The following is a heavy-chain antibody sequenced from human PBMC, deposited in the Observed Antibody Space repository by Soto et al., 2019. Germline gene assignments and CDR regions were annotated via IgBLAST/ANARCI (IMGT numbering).Heavy chain of an antibody. CDR2: ISSSGSTI. V-gene: IGHV3-48*02. CDR1: GFSFNTYK. Sequence: EVQLVESGGGLVQPGGSLRLSCAASGFSFNTYKMNWVRQAPGKGLEWVSYISSSGSTIYYADSVKGRFTISRHNAKNLLYLQMNSLRDEDTAVYYCARDAYDYDESSGSYRLWGQGTLVTVSS. CDR3: ARDAYDYDESSGSYRL. J-gene: IGHJ4*02. D-gene: IGHD3-22*01.